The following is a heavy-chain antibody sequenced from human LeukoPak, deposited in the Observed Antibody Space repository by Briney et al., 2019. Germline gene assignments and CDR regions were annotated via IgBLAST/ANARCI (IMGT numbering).Heavy chain of an antibody. CDR3: ATETNGRHSDY. CDR1: GLTSSTSG. CDR2: IGPTGSDR. J-gene: IGHJ4*02. Sequence: GGSLRLSCTASGLTSSTSGFNWVRQAPGKGLEWVASIGPTGSDRYHADSIKGRFTISRDNANNFLYLQMNSLRAEDTAVYYCATETNGRHSDYWGQGTLLTVSS. D-gene: IGHD1-14*01. V-gene: IGHV3-21*06.